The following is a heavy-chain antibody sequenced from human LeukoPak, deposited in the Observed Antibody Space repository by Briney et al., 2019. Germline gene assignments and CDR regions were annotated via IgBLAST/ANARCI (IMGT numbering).Heavy chain of an antibody. D-gene: IGHD3-3*01. CDR3: VRDDDFWSGHYFDY. Sequence: PSETLSLTCTVSGGSISSYYWSWIRQPAGKGLEWIGRIYTSGSTNYNPSLKSRVTMSVDTSKNQFSLKLSSVTAADTAVYYCVRDDDFWSGHYFDYWGQGTLVTVSS. CDR2: IYTSGST. CDR1: GGSISSYY. J-gene: IGHJ4*02. V-gene: IGHV4-4*07.